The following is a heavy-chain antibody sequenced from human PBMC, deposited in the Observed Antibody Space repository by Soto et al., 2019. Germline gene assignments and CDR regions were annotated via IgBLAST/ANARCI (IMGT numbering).Heavy chain of an antibody. CDR2: IYYSGST. J-gene: IGHJ6*02. CDR3: ARDKVAWSGYYTGLYYYYYGMDV. Sequence: SETLSLTCTFSGGSISSYYWSWIRQPPGKGLEWIGYIYYSGSTNYNPSLKSRVTISVDTSKNQFSLKLSSVTAADTAVYYCARDKVAWSGYYTGLYYYYYGMDVWGQGTTVTVSS. V-gene: IGHV4-59*01. D-gene: IGHD3-3*01. CDR1: GGSISSYY.